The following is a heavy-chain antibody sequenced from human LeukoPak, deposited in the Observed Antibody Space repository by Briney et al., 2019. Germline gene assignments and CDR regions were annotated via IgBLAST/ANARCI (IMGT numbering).Heavy chain of an antibody. V-gene: IGHV4-34*01. CDR2: INHSGST. Sequence: SETLSLTCAVYGGSFSGYYWSWIRQPPGKGLEWIGEINHSGSTNYNPSLKSRVTISVDTSKNQFSLKLSSVTAADTAVYYCAGEVGYCSSTSCYVCGWFDPWGQGTLVTVSS. J-gene: IGHJ5*02. CDR3: AGEVGYCSSTSCYVCGWFDP. D-gene: IGHD2-2*01. CDR1: GGSFSGYY.